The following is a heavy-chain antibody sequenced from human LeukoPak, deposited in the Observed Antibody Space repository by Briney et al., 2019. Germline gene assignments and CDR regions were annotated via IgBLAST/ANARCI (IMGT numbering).Heavy chain of an antibody. D-gene: IGHD6-6*01. V-gene: IGHV4-31*03. CDR1: GGSISSGGYI. CDR3: ARVYYTSSSFDY. J-gene: IGHJ4*02. CDR2: IYFSGST. Sequence: SQTLSLTCTVSGGSISSGGYIWSWIRQHPGKGLEWIGYIYFSGSTYYNPSLRSRITISVDTSKNQFSLKLTSVTAADTAVYYCARVYYTSSSFDYWGQGTLVTVSS.